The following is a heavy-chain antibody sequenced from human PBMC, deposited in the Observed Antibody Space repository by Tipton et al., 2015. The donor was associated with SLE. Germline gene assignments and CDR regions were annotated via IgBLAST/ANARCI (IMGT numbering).Heavy chain of an antibody. Sequence: LRLSCAVYGGSFSGYYWSWIRQPPGKGLEWIGEINHSGSTNYNPSLKSRVTISVDTSKNQFSLKLSSVTAADTAVYYCASVYGGNSGPDYWGQGTLVTVSS. V-gene: IGHV4-34*01. CDR2: INHSGST. CDR3: ASVYGGNSGPDY. D-gene: IGHD4-23*01. CDR1: GGSFSGYY. J-gene: IGHJ4*02.